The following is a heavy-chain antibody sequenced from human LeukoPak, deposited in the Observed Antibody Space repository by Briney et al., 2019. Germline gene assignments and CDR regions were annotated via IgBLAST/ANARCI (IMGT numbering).Heavy chain of an antibody. V-gene: IGHV3-30*18. CDR2: ISYDGSNK. J-gene: IGHJ4*02. CDR1: GFTFSSYG. D-gene: IGHD3-22*01. Sequence: PGGSLRLSCAASGFTFSSYGMHCVRQAPGKGLEWVAVISYDGSNKYYADSVKGRFTISRDNSKNTLYLQMNSLRAVDTAVYYCAKDSSYDSYSDWGQGTLVTVSS. CDR3: AKDSSYDSYSD.